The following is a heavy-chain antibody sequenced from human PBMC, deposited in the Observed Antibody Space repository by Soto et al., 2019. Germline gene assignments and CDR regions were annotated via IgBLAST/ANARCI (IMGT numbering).Heavy chain of an antibody. J-gene: IGHJ6*02. CDR3: ARQRLYGSGPYGMDV. CDR2: IYPGDSDT. V-gene: IGHV5-51*01. CDR1: GYSFTTYW. D-gene: IGHD3-10*01. Sequence: HGESLKISCKGSGYSFTTYWIGWVRQMPGKGLEWMGIIYPGDSDTRYSPSFQGQVTISADKSISTAYLQWSSLKASDTAMYYCARQRLYGSGPYGMDVWGQGTTVTDSS.